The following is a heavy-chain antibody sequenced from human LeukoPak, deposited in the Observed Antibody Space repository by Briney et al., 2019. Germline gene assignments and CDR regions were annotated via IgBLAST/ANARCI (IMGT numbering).Heavy chain of an antibody. CDR2: IYYSGST. Sequence: SETLSLTCTVSGGSISSGDYYWSWIRQPPGKGLEWIGYIYYSGSTYYNPSLKSRVTISVDTSKNQFSLKLSSVTAADTAVYYCARLPYYYDSSGLDYWGQGTLVTVSS. CDR3: ARLPYYYDSSGLDY. V-gene: IGHV4-30-4*08. J-gene: IGHJ4*02. CDR1: GGSISSGDYY. D-gene: IGHD3-22*01.